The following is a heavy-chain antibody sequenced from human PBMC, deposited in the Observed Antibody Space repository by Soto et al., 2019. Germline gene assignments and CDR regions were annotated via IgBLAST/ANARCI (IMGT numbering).Heavy chain of an antibody. D-gene: IGHD5-12*01. J-gene: IGHJ3*02. CDR1: GGSISSYY. V-gene: IGHV4-59*01. Sequence: QVQLQESGPGLVKPSETLSLTCTVSGGSISSYYWSWIRQPPGKGLEWIGYIYYSGSTNYNPSLKSRVTISVDTSKNQFSLKLSSVTAADTAVYYCAREASPGLYSGYDSPEVNAFDIWGQGTMVTVSS. CDR2: IYYSGST. CDR3: AREASPGLYSGYDSPEVNAFDI.